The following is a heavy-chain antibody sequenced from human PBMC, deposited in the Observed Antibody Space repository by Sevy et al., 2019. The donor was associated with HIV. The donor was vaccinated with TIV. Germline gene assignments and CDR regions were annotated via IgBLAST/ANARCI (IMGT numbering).Heavy chain of an antibody. CDR3: ARDPASFTYYYDSSGYSDYYGMDV. Sequence: GGSLRLSCAASGFTFSSYAMHWVRQAPGKGLEWVAVISYDGSNKYYADSVKGRFTISRDNSKNTLYLKMNSLRAEDTAVYYCARDPASFTYYYDSSGYSDYYGMDVWGQGTTVTVSS. CDR2: ISYDGSNK. D-gene: IGHD3-22*01. V-gene: IGHV3-30-3*01. J-gene: IGHJ6*02. CDR1: GFTFSSYA.